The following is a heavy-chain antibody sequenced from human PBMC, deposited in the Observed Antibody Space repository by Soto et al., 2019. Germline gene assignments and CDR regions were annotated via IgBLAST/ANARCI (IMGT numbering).Heavy chain of an antibody. Sequence: GESLKISCKGSGYSFTSYWIGWVRQMPGKGLEWMGIIYPGDSDTRYSPSFQGQVTISADKSISTAYLQWSSLKASDTAMYYCARGGYCSGGSCYVNWFDPWGQGTLVTVSS. CDR3: ARGGYCSGGSCYVNWFDP. V-gene: IGHV5-51*01. CDR2: IYPGDSDT. CDR1: GYSFTSYW. D-gene: IGHD2-15*01. J-gene: IGHJ5*02.